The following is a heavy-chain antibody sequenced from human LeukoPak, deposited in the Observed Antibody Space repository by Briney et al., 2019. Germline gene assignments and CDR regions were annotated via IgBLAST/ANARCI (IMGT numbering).Heavy chain of an antibody. J-gene: IGHJ3*02. CDR2: IYHSGST. V-gene: IGHV4-4*02. CDR1: GGSISSSNW. D-gene: IGHD4-23*01. Sequence: PSETLSLTCALSGGSISSSNWWSWVRQPPGKGLEWIGEIYHSGSTNYNPSLKSRVTISVDKSKNQFSLKLSSVTAADTAEYYCARGGGTVEKSNAFDIWGQGTMVIVSS. CDR3: ARGGGTVEKSNAFDI.